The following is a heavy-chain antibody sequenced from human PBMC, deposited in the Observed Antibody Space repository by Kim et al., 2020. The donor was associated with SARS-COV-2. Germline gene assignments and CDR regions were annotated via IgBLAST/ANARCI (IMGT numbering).Heavy chain of an antibody. D-gene: IGHD1-1*01. V-gene: IGHV3-73*01. CDR2: IRSKANRYGT. CDR3: TRIPGTTLAFCDAFDI. J-gene: IGHJ3*02. Sequence: GGSLRLSCAASGFTFNDSSMHWVRQASGKGLEWVGRIRSKANRYGTAYAASVKGRVTISRDDSKNTAYLQMNSLKTEDTAVYYCTRIPGTTLAFCDAFDIWSQETMSTSSS. CDR1: GFTFNDSS.